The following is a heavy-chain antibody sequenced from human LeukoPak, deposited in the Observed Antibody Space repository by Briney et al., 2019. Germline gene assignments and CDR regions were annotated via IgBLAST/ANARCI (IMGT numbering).Heavy chain of an antibody. V-gene: IGHV3-23*01. Sequence: PGGSLRLSCAASGFTFSSYAMSWVRQAPGKGLEWVSAISGSGGSTYYADSVKGRFTISRDNSKNTLYLQMNSLRAEDTAVYYCAVVPRAMVTVEIDYWGQGTLVTVSS. CDR2: ISGSGGST. J-gene: IGHJ4*02. CDR3: AVVPRAMVTVEIDY. CDR1: GFTFSSYA. D-gene: IGHD5-18*01.